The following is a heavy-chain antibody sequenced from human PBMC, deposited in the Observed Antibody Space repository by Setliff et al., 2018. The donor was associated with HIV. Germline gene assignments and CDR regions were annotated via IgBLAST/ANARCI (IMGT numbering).Heavy chain of an antibody. CDR1: GYTFSSYD. CDR2: MNPNSGST. Sequence: ASVKVSCKASGYTFSSYDINWVRQATGQGLEWMGWMNPNSGSTGSAQKFQGRVTMTRNTSISTAYMGLSSLRSEDTAVYYCARGQSSSGWTPRYNWFDPWGQGTLVTVSS. J-gene: IGHJ5*02. CDR3: ARGQSSSGWTPRYNWFDP. D-gene: IGHD6-19*01. V-gene: IGHV1-8*02.